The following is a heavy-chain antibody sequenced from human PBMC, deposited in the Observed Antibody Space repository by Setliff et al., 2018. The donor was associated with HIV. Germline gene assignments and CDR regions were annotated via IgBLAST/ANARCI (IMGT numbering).Heavy chain of an antibody. V-gene: IGHV1-2*04. CDR1: GYTFTSDY. J-gene: IGHJ4*02. CDR2: INPKSDGT. CDR3: ARGMDYYDTSGYYQYYFDY. Sequence: ASVKVSYKASGYTFTSDYIHWVRQAPGQGLEWMGWINPKSDGTNYAQKFQGWITMTRDTSISTAYMELSRLRSDDTAVYYCARGMDYYDTSGYYQYYFDYWGQGTLVTVSS. D-gene: IGHD3-22*01.